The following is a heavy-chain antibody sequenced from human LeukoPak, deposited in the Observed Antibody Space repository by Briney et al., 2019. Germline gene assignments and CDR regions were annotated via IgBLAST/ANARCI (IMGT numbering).Heavy chain of an antibody. CDR3: ARFSHLWFDAFDI. Sequence: PSETLSLTCAVSGGSITGYHWSWIRQPPGKGLEWIGYIHYSGSIDYNPSLKSRVTISVDTSKNQFSLRLTSVTAADTALHYCARFSHLWFDAFDIWGQGTMVTVSS. D-gene: IGHD3-9*01. V-gene: IGHV4-59*01. J-gene: IGHJ3*02. CDR2: IHYSGSI. CDR1: GGSITGYH.